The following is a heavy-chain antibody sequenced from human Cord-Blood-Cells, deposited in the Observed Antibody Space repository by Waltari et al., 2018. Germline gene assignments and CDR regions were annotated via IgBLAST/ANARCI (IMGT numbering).Heavy chain of an antibody. CDR3: AHTYYDILLYQYFDY. D-gene: IGHD3-9*01. V-gene: IGHV2-5*01. CDR2: IYWNDDK. J-gene: IGHJ4*02. CDR1: GFSLSTSGVG. Sequence: QITLKESGPTLVKPTQTLTLTCTFSGFSLSTSGVGVGWIRQPPGKALEWLALIYWNDDKRYSPSLKSRLTITKDTSKNQVVLTMTNMDPVDTATYYCAHTYYDILLYQYFDYWGQGTLVTVSS.